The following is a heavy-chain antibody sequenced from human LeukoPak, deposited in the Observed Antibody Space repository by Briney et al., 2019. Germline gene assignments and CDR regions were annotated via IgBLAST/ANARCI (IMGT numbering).Heavy chain of an antibody. D-gene: IGHD5-18*01. CDR3: ARGGAAMAIRWRSNFDY. V-gene: IGHV4-34*01. CDR2: INHSGST. Sequence: PSETLSLTCAVYGGSFSGYYWSWIRQPPGKGLEWIGEINHSGSTNYNPSLKSRVTISVDTSKNQFSLKLSSVTAADTAVYYCARGGAAMAIRWRSNFDYWGQGTLVTVSS. J-gene: IGHJ4*02. CDR1: GGSFSGYY.